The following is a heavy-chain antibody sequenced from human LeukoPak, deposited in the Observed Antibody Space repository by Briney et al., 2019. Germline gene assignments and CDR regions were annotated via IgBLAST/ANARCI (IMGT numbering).Heavy chain of an antibody. D-gene: IGHD3-9*01. CDR2: INPNSGGT. J-gene: IGHJ4*02. Sequence: GASVKVSCKASGYTFTGYYMHWVRQAPGQGLEWMGWINPNSGGTNYAQKFQGRVTMTRDTSISTAYMELSRLRSDDTAVYYCATGGFAYYDILTGYYVSENFDYWGQGTLVTVSS. CDR1: GYTFTGYY. V-gene: IGHV1-2*02. CDR3: ATGGFAYYDILTGYYVSENFDY.